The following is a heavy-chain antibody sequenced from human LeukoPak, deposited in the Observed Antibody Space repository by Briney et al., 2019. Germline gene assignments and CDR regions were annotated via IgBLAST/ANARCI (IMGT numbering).Heavy chain of an antibody. Sequence: GGSLRLSCAASGFTLSDYSMNWVRQAPGKGLEWVAFISSSSSYIFYADSLKGRFTISRDNAKNSLYLQMNSLRADDTAVYYCARDLAYGDDGLWAHGTLVTVSS. D-gene: IGHD4-17*01. J-gene: IGHJ4*01. V-gene: IGHV3-21*01. CDR2: ISSSSSYI. CDR3: ARDLAYGDDGL. CDR1: GFTLSDYS.